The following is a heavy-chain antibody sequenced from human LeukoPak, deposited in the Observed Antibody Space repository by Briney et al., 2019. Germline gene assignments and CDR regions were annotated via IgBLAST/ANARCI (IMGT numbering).Heavy chain of an antibody. CDR2: IYYSGST. Sequence: PSETLSLTCTVSGDSISSSSSYWGWIRQPPGEGLEWIGSIYYSGSTYYNTSLKSRVTISVDTSKNQFSLKLTSVTAADMAVYYCATTSYYYDSPDYWGQGTLVTVSS. CDR3: ATTSYYYDSPDY. V-gene: IGHV4-39*01. J-gene: IGHJ4*02. D-gene: IGHD3-22*01. CDR1: GDSISSSSSY.